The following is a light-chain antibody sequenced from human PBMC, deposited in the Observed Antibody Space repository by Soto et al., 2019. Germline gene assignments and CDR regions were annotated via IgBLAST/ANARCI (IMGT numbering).Light chain of an antibody. CDR3: QQYYTIPFT. CDR1: QRVLAR. Sequence: DIVMTHSPDSLAASLGGRATTNCKSSQRVLARLAWYQQRPGRPPKLVIYGASTRESGVPDRFSGSGSGTDFSLTITSLQAEDVAVYYCQQYYTIPFTFGPGTKVDVK. V-gene: IGKV4-1*01. J-gene: IGKJ3*01. CDR2: GAS.